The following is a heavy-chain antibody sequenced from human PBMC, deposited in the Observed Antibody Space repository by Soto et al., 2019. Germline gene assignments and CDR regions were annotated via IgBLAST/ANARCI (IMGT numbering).Heavy chain of an antibody. J-gene: IGHJ4*02. Sequence: PGGSLRLSCAASGFTFSNYWMYWVRQAPGKGLVWVSRINSDGSRKSYADSVKGRFTISRDNVENTLYLQMNSLRAEDTAVYYCARAADYDSSGSYSDYWGQGTLVTVSS. V-gene: IGHV3-74*01. D-gene: IGHD3-22*01. CDR2: INSDGSRK. CDR1: GFTFSNYW. CDR3: ARAADYDSSGSYSDY.